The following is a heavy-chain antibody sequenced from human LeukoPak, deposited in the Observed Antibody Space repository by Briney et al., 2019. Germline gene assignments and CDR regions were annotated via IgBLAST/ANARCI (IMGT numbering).Heavy chain of an antibody. CDR3: ARDRASYYYDSSGYCLDY. J-gene: IGHJ4*02. Sequence: GGSLRLSCVASGFTFSSYGMHWVRQAPGKGLEWVAFISYDGSNENIADSVKGRFIISRDNSKNTLYLQMNSLRAEDTAVYYCARDRASYYYDSSGYCLDYWGQGTLVTVSS. CDR2: ISYDGSNE. D-gene: IGHD3-22*01. V-gene: IGHV3-30*03. CDR1: GFTFSSYG.